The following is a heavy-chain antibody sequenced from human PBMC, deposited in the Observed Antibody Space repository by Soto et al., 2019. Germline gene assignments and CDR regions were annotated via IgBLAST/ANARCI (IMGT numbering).Heavy chain of an antibody. CDR2: ISGGGGTT. J-gene: IGHJ5*02. CDR1: GFTFSSYA. V-gene: IGHV3-23*01. Sequence: GGSLRLSCAASGFTFSSYAMTLVRQAPGKGLEWVSAISGGGGTTSYADSVKGRFTVSRDGSKNTLYLQMNSLRAEDTAVYYCAKDHDDLYCSSTSCSWPWGQGTLVTVSS. D-gene: IGHD2-2*01. CDR3: AKDHDDLYCSSTSCSWP.